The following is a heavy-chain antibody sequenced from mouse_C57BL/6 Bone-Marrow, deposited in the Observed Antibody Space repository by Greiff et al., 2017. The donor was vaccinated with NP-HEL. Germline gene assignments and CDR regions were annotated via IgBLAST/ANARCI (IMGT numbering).Heavy chain of an antibody. CDR2: INPYNGGT. D-gene: IGHD2-5*01. CDR3: ARDYSNFDWYFDV. J-gene: IGHJ1*03. Sequence: EVQLQQSGPVLVKPGASVKMSCKASGYTFTDYYMNWVKQSHGKSLEWIGVINPYNGGTSYNQKFKGKATLTVDKSSSTAYMELKSLTSEDSAVYYCARDYSNFDWYFDVWGTGTTVTVSS. V-gene: IGHV1-19*01. CDR1: GYTFTDYY.